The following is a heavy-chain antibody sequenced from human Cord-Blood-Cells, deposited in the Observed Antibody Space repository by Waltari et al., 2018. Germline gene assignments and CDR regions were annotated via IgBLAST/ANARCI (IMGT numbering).Heavy chain of an antibody. V-gene: IGHV4-34*01. J-gene: IGHJ5*02. CDR1: AGSFSGYY. CDR3: ARKGRYCSSTSCYVESWFDP. Sequence: QVQLQQWGAGLLKPSETLSLTCAVYAGSFSGYYWSWIRQPPGQGREWIGEINHSGSTNYNPSLKSRVTISVDTSKNQFSLKLSSVTAADTAVYYCARKGRYCSSTSCYVESWFDPWGQGTLVTVSS. D-gene: IGHD2-2*01. CDR2: INHSGST.